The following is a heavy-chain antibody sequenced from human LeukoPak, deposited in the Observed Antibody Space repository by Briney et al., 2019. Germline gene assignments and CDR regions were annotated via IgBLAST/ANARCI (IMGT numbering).Heavy chain of an antibody. V-gene: IGHV4-39*02. CDR2: IYYSGST. CDR1: GGSISSSSYY. Sequence: SETLSLTCTVSGGSISSSSYYWGWIRQPPGKGLEWIGSIYYSGSTYYNPSLKSRVTISVDTSKNHFSLKLAALTAADTAVYYCARRDWLIPPRENWYFDLWGRGTLVTVPS. D-gene: IGHD6-19*01. CDR3: ARRDWLIPPRENWYFDL. J-gene: IGHJ2*01.